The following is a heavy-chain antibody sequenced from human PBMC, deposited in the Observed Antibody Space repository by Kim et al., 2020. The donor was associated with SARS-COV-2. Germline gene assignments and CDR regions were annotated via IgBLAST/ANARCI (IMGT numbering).Heavy chain of an antibody. CDR1: GFTFSTYA. D-gene: IGHD3-10*01. CDR2: ISGTGSNT. CDR3: AKCITMLRGLRNGMDV. Sequence: GGSLRLSCAASGFTFSTYAMSWVRQAPGKGLEWVSGISGTGSNTYYADSVKGRFTISRDNAKNTLYLQMNSLRAEDTAIYHCAKCITMLRGLRNGMDVWGQGTPVTVSS. V-gene: IGHV3-23*01. J-gene: IGHJ6*02.